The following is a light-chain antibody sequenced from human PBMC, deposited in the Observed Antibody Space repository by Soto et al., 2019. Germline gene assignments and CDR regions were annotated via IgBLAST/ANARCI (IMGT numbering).Light chain of an antibody. CDR3: QQSDSYPYT. CDR2: AAS. J-gene: IGKJ2*01. Sequence: DIQMTQSPSSLSVSVGDRVTITCRASQSITNYLNWYQQKPGKAPKLLVYAASSLQSRVPSRFSGSGSGTDFTLTISSLQPEDFASYYCQQSDSYPYTFGQGTKLEIK. CDR1: QSITNY. V-gene: IGKV1-39*01.